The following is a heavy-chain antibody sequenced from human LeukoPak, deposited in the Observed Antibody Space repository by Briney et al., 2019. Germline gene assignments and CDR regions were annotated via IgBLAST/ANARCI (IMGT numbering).Heavy chain of an antibody. V-gene: IGHV1-24*01. J-gene: IGHJ4*02. D-gene: IGHD3-22*01. CDR2: LDPEDGET. CDR1: GYTLTELS. CDR3: ATDFNSGDSSGYSLDY. Sequence: ASVKVSCKVSGYTLTELSMHWVRQAPGKGLEWMGGLDPEDGETIYAQKFQGRVTMTEDTSTDTAYMELSSLRSEDTAVYYCATDFNSGDSSGYSLDYWGQGTLVTVSS.